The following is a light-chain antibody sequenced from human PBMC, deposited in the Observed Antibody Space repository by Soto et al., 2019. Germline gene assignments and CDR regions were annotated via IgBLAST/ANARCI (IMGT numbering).Light chain of an antibody. CDR1: QRISGY. CDR3: QQSGSSPSIT. V-gene: IGKV3-20*01. Sequence: EIVLTQSPATLSFSPVGRRTLSRRSSQRISGYLAWYQQKPGQAPRLLIYDASNRATGIPVRFSGSGSGTDFTLTISRLEPEDFAVYYCQQSGSSPSITFGPGTRLEIK. J-gene: IGKJ5*01. CDR2: DAS.